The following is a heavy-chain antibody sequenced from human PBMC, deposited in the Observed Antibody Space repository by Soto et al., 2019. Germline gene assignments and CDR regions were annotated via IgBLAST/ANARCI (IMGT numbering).Heavy chain of an antibody. Sequence: VQLVESGGGLVQPGGSLRLSCAASGFTFNKYWMTWVRQAPRKGLEWVANIKQDGCEKYYVDSVKGRFSISRDNAKNSVYLQMNGLRAEDTAVYYCARDFEGSYGYGPVEYWGQGTLVTVSS. V-gene: IGHV3-7*03. J-gene: IGHJ4*02. CDR3: ARDFEGSYGYGPVEY. D-gene: IGHD5-18*01. CDR2: IKQDGCEK. CDR1: GFTFNKYW.